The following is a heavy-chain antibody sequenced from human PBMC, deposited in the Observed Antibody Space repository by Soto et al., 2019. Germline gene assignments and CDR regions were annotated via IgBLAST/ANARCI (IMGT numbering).Heavy chain of an antibody. V-gene: IGHV1-2*02. CDR1: GYTFTGYY. CDR2: INPNSGGT. CDR3: VRDGSSSWYNWFDP. J-gene: IGHJ5*02. D-gene: IGHD6-13*01. Sequence: SVKVSCKASGYTFTGYYMHWVRQAPGQGLEWMGWINPNSGGTNYAQKFQGRVTMTRDTSISTAYMELSRLRSDDTAVYYCVRDGSSSWYNWFDPWGQGTLVTVSS.